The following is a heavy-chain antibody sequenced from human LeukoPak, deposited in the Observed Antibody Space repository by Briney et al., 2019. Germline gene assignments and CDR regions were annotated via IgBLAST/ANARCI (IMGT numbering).Heavy chain of an antibody. J-gene: IGHJ4*02. CDR2: MNPNSGNT. Sequence: ASVKVSCKASGYTFTSYDINWVRQATGRGLEWMGWMNPNSGNTGYAQKFQGRVTMTRNTSISTAYMELSSLRSEDTAVYYCARDPDYGDYLFDYWGQGILVTVSS. V-gene: IGHV1-8*01. CDR3: ARDPDYGDYLFDY. CDR1: GYTFTSYD. D-gene: IGHD4-17*01.